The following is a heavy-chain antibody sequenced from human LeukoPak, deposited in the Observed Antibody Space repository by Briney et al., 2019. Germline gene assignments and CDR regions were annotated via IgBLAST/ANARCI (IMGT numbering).Heavy chain of an antibody. CDR1: GFTFDDYA. V-gene: IGHV3-9*01. CDR2: ISWNSGSI. J-gene: IGHJ3*01. D-gene: IGHD1-26*01. CDR3: TKDRGGSSQLGDAFDV. Sequence: PGGSLRLSCAASGFTFDDYAMHWVRQAPGKGLEWVSGISWNSGSIGYADSVKGRFTISRDNAKNSLYLQMNSLRAEDTALYYCTKDRGGSSQLGDAFDVWGQGTMVSVSS.